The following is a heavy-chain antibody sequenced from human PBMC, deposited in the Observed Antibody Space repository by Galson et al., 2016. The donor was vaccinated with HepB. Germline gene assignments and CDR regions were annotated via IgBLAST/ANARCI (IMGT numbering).Heavy chain of an antibody. J-gene: IGHJ2*01. Sequence: SLRLSCAASGFTFDNYTMNWLRQAPGKGLEWVSSVSHSSTYVYYADSVEGRFTISRDNARNSLYLEMNSLRVEDTAVFCCARSLGWYFDVWGRGTLVTVSS. CDR3: ARSLGWYFDV. V-gene: IGHV3-21*01. CDR1: GFTFDNYT. D-gene: IGHD6-6*01. CDR2: VSHSSTYV.